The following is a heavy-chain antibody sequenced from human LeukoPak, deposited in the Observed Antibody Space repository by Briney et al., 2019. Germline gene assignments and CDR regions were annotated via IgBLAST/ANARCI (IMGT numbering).Heavy chain of an antibody. CDR1: GLTFSSYA. D-gene: IGHD1-26*01. CDR2: ISGSGGST. CDR3: AKDAGFRWERSADAFDI. V-gene: IGHV3-23*01. J-gene: IGHJ3*02. Sequence: GGSLRLSCAASGLTFSSYAMSWVRQAPGKGLEWVSAISGSGGSTYYADSVKGRFTISRDNSKNTLYLQMNSLRAEDTAVYYCAKDAGFRWERSADAFDIWGQGTMVTVSS.